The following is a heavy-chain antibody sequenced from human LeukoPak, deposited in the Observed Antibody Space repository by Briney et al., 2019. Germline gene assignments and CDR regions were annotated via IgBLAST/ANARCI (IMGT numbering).Heavy chain of an antibody. D-gene: IGHD4-17*01. J-gene: IGHJ4*02. Sequence: SVKVSCKASGDTFIGNAFSWVRQAPGQGLECMGRIIPILGTTNYAQKFQGRVTIIADRSTSTAYMELSSLRSEDTAVYFCARDLRLGDYERNFFDYWGQGTLVTVSS. CDR3: ARDLRLGDYERNFFDY. CDR1: GDTFIGNA. V-gene: IGHV1-69*04. CDR2: IIPILGTT.